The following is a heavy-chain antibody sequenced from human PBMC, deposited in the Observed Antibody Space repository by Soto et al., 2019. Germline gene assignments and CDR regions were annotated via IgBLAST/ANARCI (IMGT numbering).Heavy chain of an antibody. D-gene: IGHD4-4*01. CDR1: GGSISSSSYY. Sequence: SETLSLTCTVSGGSISSSSYYWGWIRQPPGKGLEWIGSIYYSGSTYYNTSLKGRVTISVDTSKNQFSLKLSSVTAADTAVYYCARRLGTVTPYYYYYMDVWGKGTTVT. CDR2: IYYSGST. CDR3: ARRLGTVTPYYYYYMDV. V-gene: IGHV4-39*01. J-gene: IGHJ6*03.